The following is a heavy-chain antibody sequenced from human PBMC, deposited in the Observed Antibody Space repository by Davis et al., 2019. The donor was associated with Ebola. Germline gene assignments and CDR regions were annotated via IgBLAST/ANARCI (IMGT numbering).Heavy chain of an antibody. CDR2: IGTAGDT. CDR3: ARGLSDTTHGDY. Sequence: GESLKISCAASGFTFSSYDMHWVRQATGKGLEWVSAIGTAGDTYYPGSVKGRFTISRENAKNSLYLQMNSLRAGDTAVYYCARGLSDTTHGDYWGQGTLVTVSS. D-gene: IGHD2-15*01. CDR1: GFTFSSYD. J-gene: IGHJ4*02. V-gene: IGHV3-13*01.